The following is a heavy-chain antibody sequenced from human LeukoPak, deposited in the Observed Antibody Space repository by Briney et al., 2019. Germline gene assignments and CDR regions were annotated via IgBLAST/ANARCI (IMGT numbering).Heavy chain of an antibody. CDR3: ARDIGRITMVRGVIRYGMDV. J-gene: IGHJ6*02. CDR2: ISYDGSNK. CDR1: GFTFSSYA. D-gene: IGHD3-10*01. Sequence: GRSLRLSCAASGFTFSSYAMHWVRQAPGKGLEWVAVISYDGSNKYYADSAKGRFTISRDNSKNTLYLQMNSLRAEDTAVYYCARDIGRITMVRGVIRYGMDVWGQGTTVTVSS. V-gene: IGHV3-30-3*01.